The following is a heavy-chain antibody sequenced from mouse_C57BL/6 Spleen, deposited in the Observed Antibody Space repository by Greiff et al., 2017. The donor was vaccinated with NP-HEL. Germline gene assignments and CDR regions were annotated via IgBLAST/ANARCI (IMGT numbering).Heavy chain of an antibody. Sequence: VQLKESGPELVKPGASVKIPCKASGYTFTDYNMDWVKQSHGKSLEWIGDINPNNGGTIYNQKFKGKATLTVDKSSSTAYMELRSLTSEDTAVYYCARYDYYGSLWYFDVWGTGTTVTVSS. CDR1: GYTFTDYN. V-gene: IGHV1-18*01. CDR2: INPNNGGT. D-gene: IGHD1-1*01. CDR3: ARYDYYGSLWYFDV. J-gene: IGHJ1*03.